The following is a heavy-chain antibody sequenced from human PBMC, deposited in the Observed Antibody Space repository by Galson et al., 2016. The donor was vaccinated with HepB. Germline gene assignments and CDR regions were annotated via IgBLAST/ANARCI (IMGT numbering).Heavy chain of an antibody. J-gene: IGHJ5*02. Sequence: SLRLSCAASGFPFSSSALHWVRQAPGKGLEWVAVISFDGLKSDYVDAVKGRFTISRDNSKNTLYLQMNSLRIDDTALYFCARDEGHPTPIQQRPQGGGFDPWGQETLVTVSS. CDR3: ARDEGHPTPIQQRPQGGGFDP. V-gene: IGHV3-30-3*01. D-gene: IGHD1/OR15-1a*01. CDR1: GFPFSSSA. CDR2: ISFDGLKS.